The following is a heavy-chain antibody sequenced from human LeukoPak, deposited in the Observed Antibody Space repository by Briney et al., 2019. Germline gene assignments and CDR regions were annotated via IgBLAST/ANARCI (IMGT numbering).Heavy chain of an antibody. J-gene: IGHJ4*02. CDR3: TTGLRWSQLIDY. Sequence: GGSLRLSCAASGFSFSNSYMTWVRQAPGKGLEWVGRIKTKTEGETIHYAAPVKGRFTISRDDSKDTLYLQMNSLKTEDTAVYYCTTGLRWSQLIDYWGQGSLVTVSS. D-gene: IGHD4-23*01. CDR1: GFSFSNSY. CDR2: IKTKTEGETI. V-gene: IGHV3-15*01.